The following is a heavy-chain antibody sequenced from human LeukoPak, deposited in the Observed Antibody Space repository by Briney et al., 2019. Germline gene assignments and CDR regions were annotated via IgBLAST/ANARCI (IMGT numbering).Heavy chain of an antibody. CDR1: GFTFSSYW. Sequence: GGSLRLSCAASGFTFSSYWMHWVRQAPGKGLVWVSRINSDGSSTSYADSVKGRFTISRDNAKNTLYLQMNSLRAEDTAVYYCARVGYYDSSGYYAYLQHWGQGTLVTVSS. D-gene: IGHD3-22*01. J-gene: IGHJ1*01. CDR3: ARVGYYDSSGYYAYLQH. CDR2: INSDGSST. V-gene: IGHV3-74*01.